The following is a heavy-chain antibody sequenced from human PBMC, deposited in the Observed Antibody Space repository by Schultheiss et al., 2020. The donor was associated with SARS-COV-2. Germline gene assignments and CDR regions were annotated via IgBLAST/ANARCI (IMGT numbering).Heavy chain of an antibody. CDR1: GGSFSGYY. CDR3: ARDYRKGGSYFFFGY. V-gene: IGHV4-34*01. D-gene: IGHD1-26*01. Sequence: SETLSLTCAVYGGSFSGYYWSWIRQPPGKGLEWIGEINHSGSTNYNPSLKSRVTISVDTSKNQFSLKLSSVTAADTAVYYCARDYRKGGSYFFFGYWGQGTLVTVSS. CDR2: INHSGST. J-gene: IGHJ4*02.